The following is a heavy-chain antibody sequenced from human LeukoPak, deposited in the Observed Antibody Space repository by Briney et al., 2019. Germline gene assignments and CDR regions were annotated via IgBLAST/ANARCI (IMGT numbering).Heavy chain of an antibody. J-gene: IGHJ4*02. Sequence: PSETLSLTCTVSGGSISSSSYYWGWLRQPPGTGLEWIGSIYYSGSTYYNPSLKSRVTISVDTSKNQFSPTLSSVTAADTAVYYCARHRKIAAPLDYWGQGTLVTVSS. V-gene: IGHV4-39*01. CDR1: GGSISSSSYY. D-gene: IGHD6-13*01. CDR3: ARHRKIAAPLDY. CDR2: IYYSGST.